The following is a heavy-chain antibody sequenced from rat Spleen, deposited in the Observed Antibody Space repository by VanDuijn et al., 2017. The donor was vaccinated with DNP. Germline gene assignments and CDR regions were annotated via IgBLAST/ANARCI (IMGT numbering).Heavy chain of an antibody. D-gene: IGHD1-2*01. CDR2: ISYEGSST. J-gene: IGHJ2*01. V-gene: IGHV5-7*01. Sequence: EVRLVESGGDLVQPGRSLKLSCVASGFTFSDYYMAWVRQAPKKGLEWVATISYEGSSTYYRDSVKGRFTISRDNAKNTQYLRMDSLRSEDTATYYCARHRAIAAIWDYWGQGVMVTVSS. CDR3: ARHRAIAAIWDY. CDR1: GFTFSDYY.